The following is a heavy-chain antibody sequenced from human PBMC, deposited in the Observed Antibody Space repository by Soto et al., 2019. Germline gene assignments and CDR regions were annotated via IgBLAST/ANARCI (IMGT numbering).Heavy chain of an antibody. J-gene: IGHJ4*02. CDR2: NSAHNGNT. V-gene: IGHV1-18*01. CDR3: ARGRYGDY. CDR1: GYAFTTYG. D-gene: IGHD1-1*01. Sequence: QVHLVQSGAEVKKPGASVKVSCKGSGYAFTTYGITWVRQAPGQGLEWMGWNSAHNGNTNYAQKLQGRVTVTRDTSTSTAYMELRSLRSDDTAVYYCARGRYGDYCGQGALVTVSS.